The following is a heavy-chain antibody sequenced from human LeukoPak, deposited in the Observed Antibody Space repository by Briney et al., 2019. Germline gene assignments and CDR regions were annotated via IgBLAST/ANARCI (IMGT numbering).Heavy chain of an antibody. J-gene: IGHJ4*02. CDR3: ASDGTGYSAFDY. Sequence: GGSLRLSCAASGFTFSDYYMNWVRQAPGKGLEWVSSISGSNSQMNYADSVKGRFTISRDNAKNSVYLQINSLRAEDTAVYYCASDGTGYSAFDYWGQGTPVAVSS. CDR2: ISGSNSQM. V-gene: IGHV3-21*06. CDR1: GFTFSDYY. D-gene: IGHD2-15*01.